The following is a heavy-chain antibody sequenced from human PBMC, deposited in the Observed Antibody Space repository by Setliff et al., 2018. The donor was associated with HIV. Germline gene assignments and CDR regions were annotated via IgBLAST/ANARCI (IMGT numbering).Heavy chain of an antibody. CDR2: IYTSGST. Sequence: PSETLSLTCTASGGSINSGSHYWSWIRQPAGKGLEWIGHIYTSGSTNYNPSLQSRVTISADTSKNQFSLKLSSVTAADTAVYYCARRGDYDVFHIWGQGTMVTVSS. V-gene: IGHV4-61*09. CDR3: ARRGDYDVFHI. D-gene: IGHD4-17*01. J-gene: IGHJ3*02. CDR1: GGSINSGSHY.